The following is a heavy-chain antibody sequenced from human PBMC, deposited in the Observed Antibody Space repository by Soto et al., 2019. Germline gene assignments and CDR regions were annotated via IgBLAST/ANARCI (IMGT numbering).Heavy chain of an antibody. CDR1: GGSISDDTYY. Sequence: SETLSLTCTVSGGSISDDTYYWGWIRQPPGKGLEWIGSISYSGTSSYNPSLKSRVTMSVDTSKKQLSLRLSSVIAADTAVYYCARLHCNSPNCVPLDPWGQGTLVTVSS. CDR2: ISYSGTS. J-gene: IGHJ5*02. V-gene: IGHV4-39*01. CDR3: ARLHCNSPNCVPLDP. D-gene: IGHD2-2*01.